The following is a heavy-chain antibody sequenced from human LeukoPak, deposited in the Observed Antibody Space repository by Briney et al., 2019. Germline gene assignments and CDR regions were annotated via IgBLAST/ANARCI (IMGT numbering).Heavy chain of an antibody. D-gene: IGHD6-19*01. CDR3: ARDSGGSPFDF. J-gene: IGHJ3*01. CDR2: ICADGSSK. Sequence: GGSLRHTCAETGFSLCGNGRHWVRQAPGKGLEWVAVICADGSSKYYADSVKGRFTISRDNSENTLYLQMNSLRAEDTAVYYCARDSGGSPFDFWGQVTMVTVSS. V-gene: IGHV3-33*01. CDR1: GFSLCGNG.